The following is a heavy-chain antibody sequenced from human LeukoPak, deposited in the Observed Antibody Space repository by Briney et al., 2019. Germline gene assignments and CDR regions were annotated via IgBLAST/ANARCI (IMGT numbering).Heavy chain of an antibody. D-gene: IGHD3-10*01. CDR1: GGSISSGGYY. J-gene: IGHJ4*02. Sequence: SENLSLTCTVSGGSISSGGYYWSWIRQHPGKGLEWIGYIYYSGSTYYNPSLKSRVTISVDTSKNQFSLKLSSVTAADTAVYYCARWSAAYYYGSGSYFYWGQGTLVTVSS. V-gene: IGHV4-31*03. CDR3: ARWSAAYYYGSGSYFY. CDR2: IYYSGST.